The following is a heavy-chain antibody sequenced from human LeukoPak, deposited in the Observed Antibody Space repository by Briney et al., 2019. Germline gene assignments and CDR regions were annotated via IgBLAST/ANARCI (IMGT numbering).Heavy chain of an antibody. J-gene: IGHJ4*02. D-gene: IGHD6-6*01. CDR2: IYYSGST. CDR1: GGSISSSSYY. Sequence: PSETLSLTCTVSGGSISSSSYYWGWIRQPPGKGLEWIGSIYYSGSTYYNPSLKSRVTISVDTSKNQFSLKLSSVTAADTAVYYCAGSGLVPHSFDYWGQGTLVTVSS. CDR3: AGSGLVPHSFDY. V-gene: IGHV4-39*01.